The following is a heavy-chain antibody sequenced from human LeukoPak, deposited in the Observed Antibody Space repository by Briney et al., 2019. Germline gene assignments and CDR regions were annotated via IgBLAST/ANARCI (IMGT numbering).Heavy chain of an antibody. CDR3: ARKPSSYGYQWFDP. V-gene: IGHV5-51*01. CDR1: GYSFTNYW. J-gene: IGHJ5*02. D-gene: IGHD5-18*01. Sequence: GESLKISCKGSGYSFTNYWIGWVRQMPGKGLKWMGIIYPGDSDARYSPSFQGQVTISADKSISTAYLQWSSLKASDTAMYYCARKPSSYGYQWFDPWGQGTLVTVSS. CDR2: IYPGDSDA.